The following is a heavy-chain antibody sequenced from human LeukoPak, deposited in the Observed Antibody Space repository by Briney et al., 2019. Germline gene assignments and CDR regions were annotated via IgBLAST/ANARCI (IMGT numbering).Heavy chain of an antibody. V-gene: IGHV4-59*01. CDR3: ARGKVYYYMDV. CDR1: GGFISSYY. CDR2: IYYRGST. Sequence: SETLSLTCSVSGGFISSYYWRWIRHPPGRGLEWIGYIYYRGSTNYNPSLKSRVTISVDTSKNQFSLKLSSVTAADTAVYYCARGKVYYYMDVWGKGTTVTVSS. J-gene: IGHJ6*03.